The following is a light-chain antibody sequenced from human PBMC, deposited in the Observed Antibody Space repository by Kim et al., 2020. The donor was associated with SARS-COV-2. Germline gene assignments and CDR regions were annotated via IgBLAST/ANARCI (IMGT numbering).Light chain of an antibody. CDR3: QQYDKWPLT. CDR1: QSANSN. Sequence: VSPGERATLSCRASQSANSNLAWYQQKPGQAPRLLIYGASTRATDIPARFSGSGSGTDFTLTISWLQSEDFAVYYCQQYDKWPLTFGGGTKVDIK. J-gene: IGKJ4*01. CDR2: GAS. V-gene: IGKV3-15*01.